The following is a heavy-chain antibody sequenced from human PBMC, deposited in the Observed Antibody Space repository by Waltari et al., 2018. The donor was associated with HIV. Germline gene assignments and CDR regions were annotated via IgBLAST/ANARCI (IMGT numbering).Heavy chain of an antibody. CDR2: ISSSGNSS. V-gene: IGHV3-23*04. Sequence: LVESGGDLVQPGGSLSFSCTVPGFPFSSFLMSLVPQAPGRGLEWVSAISSSGNSSYSEDSVKGRFTISRDNSKNTLYLQMNSLRAEDTAIYYCAKRLTGTQYYFDYWGQGTLVTVSS. J-gene: IGHJ4*02. CDR1: GFPFSSFL. CDR3: AKRLTGTQYYFDY. D-gene: IGHD1-7*01.